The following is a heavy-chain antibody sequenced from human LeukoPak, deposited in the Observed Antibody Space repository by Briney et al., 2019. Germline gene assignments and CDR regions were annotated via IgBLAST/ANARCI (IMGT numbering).Heavy chain of an antibody. CDR3: AGSLGYCNGGSCLNWFDP. J-gene: IGHJ5*02. CDR1: GFTVSSNY. CDR2: IYYSGST. V-gene: IGHV4-59*05. Sequence: GSLRLSCAASGFTVSSNYMSWIRQPPGKGLEWIGSIYYSGSTYYNPSLKSRVTISVDTSKNQFSLKLSSVTAADTAVYYCAGSLGYCNGGSCLNWFDPWGQGTLVTVSS. D-gene: IGHD2-15*01.